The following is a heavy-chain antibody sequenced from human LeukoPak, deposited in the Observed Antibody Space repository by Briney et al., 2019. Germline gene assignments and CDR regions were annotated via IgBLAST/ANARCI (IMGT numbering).Heavy chain of an antibody. CDR1: GFTFSSYW. Sequence: GGSLRLSCAASGFTFSSYWMSWVRQAPGKGLEWVANIKQDGSEKYYVDSVKGRFTISRDNAKNSLYLQMNSLRAEDTAVYYCARGTAMDYYYYYYMEVWGKGTTVTISS. CDR3: ARGTAMDYYYYYYMEV. D-gene: IGHD5-18*01. J-gene: IGHJ6*03. V-gene: IGHV3-7*01. CDR2: IKQDGSEK.